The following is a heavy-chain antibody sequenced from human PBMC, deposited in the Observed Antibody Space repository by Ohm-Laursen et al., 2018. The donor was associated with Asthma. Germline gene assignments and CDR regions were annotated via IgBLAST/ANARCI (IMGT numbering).Heavy chain of an antibody. CDR2: ISYDGSTE. D-gene: IGHD1-26*01. V-gene: IGHV3-30*18. CDR3: AKGIVPVYYYGLDV. J-gene: IGHJ6*02. CDR1: GFSFSSYA. Sequence: SLRLSCAASGFSFSSYAMHWVRQAPGKGLECVALISYDGSTESYADSVKGRFTISRDNFKNAVHLDMNSLRAEDTAVYHCAKGIVPVYYYGLDVWGQGTTVTVSS.